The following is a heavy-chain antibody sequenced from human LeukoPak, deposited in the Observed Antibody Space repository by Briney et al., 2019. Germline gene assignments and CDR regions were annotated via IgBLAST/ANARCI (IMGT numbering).Heavy chain of an antibody. CDR3: ARARIVVVPAATVDAFDI. D-gene: IGHD2-2*01. J-gene: IGHJ3*02. CDR1: GGSISSGDYY. Sequence: SQTLSLTCTVSGGSISSGDYYWSWIRQPPGRGLEWIGYIYYSGSTYYNPSLKSRVTISVDTSKNQFSLKLSSVTAADTAVYYCARARIVVVPAATVDAFDIWGQGTMVTVSS. V-gene: IGHV4-30-4*08. CDR2: IYYSGST.